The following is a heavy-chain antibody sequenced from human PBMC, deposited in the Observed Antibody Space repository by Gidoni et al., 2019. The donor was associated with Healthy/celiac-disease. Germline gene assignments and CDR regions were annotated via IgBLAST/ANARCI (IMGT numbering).Heavy chain of an antibody. CDR3: ARGDYGEWFGVDY. V-gene: IGHV3-33*01. CDR2: IWYDGSNK. CDR1: GFTFSSYG. D-gene: IGHD4-17*01. Sequence: QVQLVESGGGVVQPGRSLRLSCAASGFTFSSYGMHWVRQAPGKGLEWVAVIWYDGSNKYYADSVKGRFTISRDNSKNTLYLQMNSLRAEDTAAYYCARGDYGEWFGVDYWGQGTLVTVSS. J-gene: IGHJ4*02.